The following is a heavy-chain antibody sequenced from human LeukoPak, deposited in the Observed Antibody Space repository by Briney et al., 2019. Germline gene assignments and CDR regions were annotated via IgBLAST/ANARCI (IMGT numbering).Heavy chain of an antibody. V-gene: IGHV3-53*01. Sequence: PGGSLRLSCAASGFTVSSNYMSWVRQAPGKGLEWVSVIYSGGSTYYADSVKGRFTISRDNSKNTLYLQMNSLRAEDTAVYYCARDGYYYDSSGYLVSDYFDYWGQGTLVTVSS. CDR2: IYSGGST. J-gene: IGHJ4*02. CDR1: GFTVSSNY. CDR3: ARDGYYYDSSGYLVSDYFDY. D-gene: IGHD3-22*01.